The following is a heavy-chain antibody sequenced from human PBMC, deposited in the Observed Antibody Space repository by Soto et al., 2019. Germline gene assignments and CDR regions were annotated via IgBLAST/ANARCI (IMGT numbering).Heavy chain of an antibody. J-gene: IGHJ5*02. CDR3: ARHHYYGSGSYPTNWFDP. Sequence: EVQLVQSGAEVKKPGESLKISCKGSGYSFTSYWIGWVRQMPGKGLEWMGIIYPGDSDTRYSPSFQGQVTISADKSISTAYLQWSSLKASDTAMYYCARHHYYGSGSYPTNWFDPWGQGTLVTVSS. D-gene: IGHD3-10*01. CDR2: IYPGDSDT. CDR1: GYSFTSYW. V-gene: IGHV5-51*01.